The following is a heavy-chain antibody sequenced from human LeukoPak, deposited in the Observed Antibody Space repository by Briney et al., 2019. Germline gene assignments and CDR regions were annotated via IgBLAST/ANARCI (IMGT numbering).Heavy chain of an antibody. Sequence: PSETLSLTCTVSGGSISSYYWSWIRQPPGKGLEWIGYIYYSGNTNYNPSLKSRVTISVDTPKNQFSLKLSSVTAADTAVYYCARVRLVGYDILTGYYSFDYWGQGTLVTVSS. CDR1: GGSISSYY. D-gene: IGHD3-9*01. V-gene: IGHV4-59*01. CDR2: IYYSGNT. CDR3: ARVRLVGYDILTGYYSFDY. J-gene: IGHJ4*02.